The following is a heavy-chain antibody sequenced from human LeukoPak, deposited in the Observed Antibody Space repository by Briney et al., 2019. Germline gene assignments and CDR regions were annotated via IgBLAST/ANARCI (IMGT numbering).Heavy chain of an antibody. CDR2: VIPILGIA. J-gene: IGHJ4*02. CDR1: GGTFGNYA. CDR3: ARDHSPVPTFSRPFDF. D-gene: IGHD4-17*01. Sequence: SVKVSCKASGGTFGNYAISWVRQAPGQGLEWMGRVIPILGIANYAQKFQGRVKITADKSTNTAYMELNSLTSGDTAAYYCARDHSPVPTFSRPFDFWGQGTLVTVSS. V-gene: IGHV1-69*04.